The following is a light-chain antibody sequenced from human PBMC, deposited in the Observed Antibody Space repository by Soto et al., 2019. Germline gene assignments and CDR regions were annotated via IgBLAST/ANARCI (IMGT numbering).Light chain of an antibody. CDR2: GNS. Sequence: QAVLTQPPSVSGAPGQRVTISCTGSSSNIVAGHDVHWYQQLPGTAPKLLIYGNSNRPSGVPDRFSGSKSGTSASLAITGLQAEDEADYYCQSYDSSLSGSVFGGGTKLTVL. J-gene: IGLJ2*01. CDR1: SSNIVAGHD. CDR3: QSYDSSLSGSV. V-gene: IGLV1-40*01.